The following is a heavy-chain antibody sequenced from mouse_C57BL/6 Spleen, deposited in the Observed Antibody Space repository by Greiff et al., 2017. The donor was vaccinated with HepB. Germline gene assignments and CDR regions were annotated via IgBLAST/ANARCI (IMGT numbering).Heavy chain of an antibody. V-gene: IGHV1-15*01. CDR1: GYTFTDYE. CDR3: TRNYGLTGYFDY. J-gene: IGHJ2*01. D-gene: IGHD1-2*01. CDR2: IDPETGGT. Sequence: QVQLQQSGAELVRPGASVTLSCKASGYTFTDYEMHWVKQTPVHGLEWIGAIDPETGGTAYNQKFKGKAILTADKSSSTAYMELRSLTSEDSAVYYCTRNYGLTGYFDYWGQGTTLTVSS.